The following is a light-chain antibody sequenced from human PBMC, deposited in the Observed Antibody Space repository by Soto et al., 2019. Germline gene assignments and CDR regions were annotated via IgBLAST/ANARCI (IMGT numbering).Light chain of an antibody. CDR3: QQRVNSPLT. CDR1: QSVNIY. V-gene: IGKV3-11*01. Sequence: EIVLTQSPATLSLSPGERATLSCRTSQSVNIYLAWYQQQPGQAPSLLIYDASNRATSIPATFSGSASGTDFTLTITSLEPADFAVYYCQQRVNSPLTFGQGTKVEIK. CDR2: DAS. J-gene: IGKJ1*01.